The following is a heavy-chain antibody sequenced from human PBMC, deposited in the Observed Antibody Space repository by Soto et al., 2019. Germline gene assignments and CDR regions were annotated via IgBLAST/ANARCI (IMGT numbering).Heavy chain of an antibody. V-gene: IGHV5-51*01. Sequence: GESLKISCKGSGYSFTSYWIGWVRQMPGKGLEWMGIIYPGDSDTRYSPSFQGQVTISADKSISTAYLQWSSLKASDTAMYYCARPLMVRGFFRWFDPWGQGTLVTVSS. CDR1: GYSFTSYW. J-gene: IGHJ5*02. CDR2: IYPGDSDT. CDR3: ARPLMVRGFFRWFDP. D-gene: IGHD3-10*01.